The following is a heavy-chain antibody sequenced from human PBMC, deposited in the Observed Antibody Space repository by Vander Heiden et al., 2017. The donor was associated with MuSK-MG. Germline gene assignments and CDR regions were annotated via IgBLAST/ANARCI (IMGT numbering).Heavy chain of an antibody. V-gene: IGHV4-39*01. Sequence: QPQLQESGPGLVMPSETLSLTRTVSRRPISSCTYYWGWMRQPAGKGVEWIGSIYYSGSTYYSPSLKRRVTISVDTSKNQFSVKLSSVTAADTAVYYCARHNHVGGYDYFDYWGQGTLVTVSS. J-gene: IGHJ4*02. CDR3: ARHNHVGGYDYFDY. D-gene: IGHD5-12*01. CDR2: IYYSGST. CDR1: RRPISSCTYY.